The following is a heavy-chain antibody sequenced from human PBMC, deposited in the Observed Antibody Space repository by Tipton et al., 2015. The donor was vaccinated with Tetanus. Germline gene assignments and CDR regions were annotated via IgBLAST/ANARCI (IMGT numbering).Heavy chain of an antibody. J-gene: IGHJ6*02. Sequence: SLRLSCAASRFTFSSYSMNWVRQAPGKGLEWISYIGSFSRTINYADSVRGRFTTFRDNAKSSLYLQMSRLRAEDTAVYYCARVVRDYYFGMDVWGQGTTVTVSS. V-gene: IGHV3-48*01. D-gene: IGHD3-22*01. CDR3: ARVVRDYYFGMDV. CDR1: RFTFSSYS. CDR2: IGSFSRTI.